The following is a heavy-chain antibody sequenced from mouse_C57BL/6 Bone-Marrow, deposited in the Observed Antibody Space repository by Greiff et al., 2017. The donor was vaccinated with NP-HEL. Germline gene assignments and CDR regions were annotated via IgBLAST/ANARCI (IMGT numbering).Heavy chain of an antibody. J-gene: IGHJ4*01. CDR3: TTRPKLYAMDY. CDR1: GFNIKDDY. V-gene: IGHV14-4*01. CDR2: IDPENGDT. Sequence: EVMLVESGAELVRPGASVKLSCTASGFNIKDDYMHWVKQRPEQGLEWIGWIDPENGDTEYASKFQGKATITADTSSNTAYLQLSSLTSEDTAVYYCTTRPKLYAMDYWGQGTSVTVSS.